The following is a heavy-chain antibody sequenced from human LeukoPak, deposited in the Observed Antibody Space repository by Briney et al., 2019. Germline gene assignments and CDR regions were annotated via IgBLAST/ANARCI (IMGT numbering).Heavy chain of an antibody. Sequence: PGGSLRLSCAASGFIFSGYWMSWVRQAPGKGLEWVANIKRDGSEIHYVDSVKGRFTVSRDNAKNSLYLQMNSLRGDDTALYYCARGYSGYVFFDYWGQGTLVTVSS. D-gene: IGHD5-12*01. CDR2: IKRDGSEI. CDR1: GFIFSGYW. J-gene: IGHJ4*02. CDR3: ARGYSGYVFFDY. V-gene: IGHV3-7*04.